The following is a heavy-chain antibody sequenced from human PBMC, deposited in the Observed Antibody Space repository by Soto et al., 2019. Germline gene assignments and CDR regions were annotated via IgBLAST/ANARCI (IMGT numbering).Heavy chain of an antibody. Sequence: GGSLRLSCAASGFTFSSYAMSWVRQAPGKGLEWVSAISGSGGSTYYADSVKGRFTISRDNSKNTLYLQMNSLRAEDTAVYYCAKDLRPLNYYYYYMDVWGKGTTVTVSS. CDR3: AKDLRPLNYYYYYMDV. V-gene: IGHV3-23*01. D-gene: IGHD3-16*01. CDR2: ISGSGGST. CDR1: GFTFSSYA. J-gene: IGHJ6*03.